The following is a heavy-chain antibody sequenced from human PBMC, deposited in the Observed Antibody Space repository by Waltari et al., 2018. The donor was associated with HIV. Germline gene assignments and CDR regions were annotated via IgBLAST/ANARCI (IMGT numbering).Heavy chain of an antibody. CDR2: ISSSGSTI. D-gene: IGHD6-19*01. CDR3: ARVGYSSGWHSNFYYYYYGMDV. Sequence: EVQLVESGGGLVQPGGSLRLSCAASGFTFSSYEMNWVRQAPGKGMEWVSYISSSGSTIYYADSVKGRFTISRDNAKNSLYLQMNSLRAEDTAVYYCARVGYSSGWHSNFYYYYYGMDVWGQGTTVTVSS. J-gene: IGHJ6*02. V-gene: IGHV3-48*03. CDR1: GFTFSSYE.